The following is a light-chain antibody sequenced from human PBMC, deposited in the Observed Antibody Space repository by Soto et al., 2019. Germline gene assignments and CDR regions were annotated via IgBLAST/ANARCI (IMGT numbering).Light chain of an antibody. J-gene: IGLJ1*01. Sequence: QSVLTQPPSASGSPGQSVTISCTGTSSDVGGYNYVSWHQQHPGKAPKLIIYDVTKRPSGVPDRFSSSKSGYTASLTVSGRQAEDEADYYCSSFAGGNICVFGTGTKLTV. CDR1: SSDVGGYNY. V-gene: IGLV2-8*01. CDR2: DVT. CDR3: SSFAGGNICV.